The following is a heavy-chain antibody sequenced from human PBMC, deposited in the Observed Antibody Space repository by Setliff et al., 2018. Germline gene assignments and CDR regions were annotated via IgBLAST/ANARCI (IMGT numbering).Heavy chain of an antibody. J-gene: IGHJ3*02. V-gene: IGHV4-34*01. CDR1: GGSFSYYY. CDR3: ARGKIRITMIVVPTGGAFDI. CDR2: RGPNGST. Sequence: SETLSLTCAVSGGSFSYYYWSWVRQSPGRGLEWIGRRGPNGSTNYNPSLGSRATISFDSSKNQFSLKLSSVTAADTAVYYCARGKIRITMIVVPTGGAFDIWGQGTMVT. D-gene: IGHD3-22*01.